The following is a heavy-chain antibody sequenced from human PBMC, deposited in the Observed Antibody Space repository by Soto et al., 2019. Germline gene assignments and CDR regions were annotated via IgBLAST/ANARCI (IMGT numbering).Heavy chain of an antibody. CDR1: GVSVNSDNYY. J-gene: IGHJ4*02. V-gene: IGHV4-61*03. D-gene: IGHD6-6*01. Sequence: SETLSLTCTVSGVSVNSDNYYWSWIRQPPGKGLEWIGHIYNTGSTTYNPSLKSRVTISLDTSRNRFSLSLNSVTAADTAVFYCAREYSNSPEAFDFWGRGTLFTVS. CDR3: AREYSNSPEAFDF. CDR2: IYNTGST.